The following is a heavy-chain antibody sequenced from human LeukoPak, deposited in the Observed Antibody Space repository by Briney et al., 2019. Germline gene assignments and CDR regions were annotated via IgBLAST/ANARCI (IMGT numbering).Heavy chain of an antibody. D-gene: IGHD6-19*01. CDR1: GFTFSSYA. Sequence: GGSLRLSCAASGFTFSSYAMSGVRQAPGKGPEWVSTMSGGGGSTYYADSVKGRFTSSRDNSKNTLYVQMNSLRDEDAAVYYCVKGSLLNGWYYFDYWGQGTLVTVSS. CDR2: MSGGGGST. CDR3: VKGSLLNGWYYFDY. V-gene: IGHV3-23*01. J-gene: IGHJ4*02.